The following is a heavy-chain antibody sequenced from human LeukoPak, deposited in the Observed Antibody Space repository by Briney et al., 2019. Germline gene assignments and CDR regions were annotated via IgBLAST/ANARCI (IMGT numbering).Heavy chain of an antibody. CDR1: GGTFSSYA. CDR3: ARTGRYCSSTSCYHRYFDY. D-gene: IGHD2-2*01. V-gene: IGHV1-69*13. Sequence: SVKVSCKASGGTFSSYAISWVRQAPGQGLEWMGGIIPIFGTANYAQKFQGRVTITADESTSTAYMELSSLRSEDTAVYYCARTGRYCSSTSCYHRYFDYWGQGTLVTVYS. CDR2: IIPIFGTA. J-gene: IGHJ4*02.